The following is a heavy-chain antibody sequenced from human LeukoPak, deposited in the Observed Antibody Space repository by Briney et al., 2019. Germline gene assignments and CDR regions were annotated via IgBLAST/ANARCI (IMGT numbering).Heavy chain of an antibody. D-gene: IGHD2-2*01. CDR2: ISSSSSYI. J-gene: IGHJ5*02. V-gene: IGHV3-21*01. CDR3: ARSGGSSTSYWFNP. CDR1: GFTFSIYS. Sequence: GGSLRLSCAASGFTFSIYSMNWVRQAPGKGLEWVSSISSSSSYIYYADSVKGRFTISRDNAKNSLYLQMNSLRAEDTAVYYCARSGGSSTSYWFNPWGQGTLVTVSS.